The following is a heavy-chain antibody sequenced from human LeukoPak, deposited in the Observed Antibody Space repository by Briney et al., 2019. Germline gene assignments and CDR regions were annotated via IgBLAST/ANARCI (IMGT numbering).Heavy chain of an antibody. J-gene: IGHJ2*01. V-gene: IGHV3-30*14. Sequence: GGSLRLSCAASGFTFRNYVIHWVRQAPGKGLEWVAVTSSDLNVKLYADSVKGRFTISRDNSKNTLYLQMNSLRAEDTAVYYCASSPPGVTTYWYFDLWGRGTLVTVSS. D-gene: IGHD4-17*01. CDR2: TSSDLNVK. CDR3: ASSPPGVTTYWYFDL. CDR1: GFTFRNYV.